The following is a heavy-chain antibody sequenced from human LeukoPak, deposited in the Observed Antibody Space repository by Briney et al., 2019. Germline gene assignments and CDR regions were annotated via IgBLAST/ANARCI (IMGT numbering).Heavy chain of an antibody. CDR3: ARDILPSYSGYDRTLPDY. Sequence: GASVKVSCKASGYTFTSYYMHWVRQAPGQGLEWMGIINPSGGSTSYAQKFQGRVTMTRDTSTSTVYMELSSLRYEDTAVYYCARDILPSYSGYDRTLPDYRGQGTLVTVSS. CDR2: INPSGGST. J-gene: IGHJ4*02. CDR1: GYTFTSYY. V-gene: IGHV1-46*01. D-gene: IGHD5-12*01.